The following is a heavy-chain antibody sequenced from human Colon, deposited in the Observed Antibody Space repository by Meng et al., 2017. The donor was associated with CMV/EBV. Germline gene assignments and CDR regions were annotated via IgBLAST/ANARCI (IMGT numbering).Heavy chain of an antibody. D-gene: IGHD2-15*01. CDR3: ARHYLGCCSGGSCYSDV. CDR1: GGSISSSSYY. CDR2: IYYSGSN. J-gene: IGHJ6*02. V-gene: IGHV4-39*01. Sequence: SETLSLTCTVSGGSISSSSYYWGWIRQPPGKGLEWIGSIYYSGSNYYNPSLKSRVTISVDTSKNQFSLKLSSVTAADTAVYYCARHYLGCCSGGSCYSDVWGQGTTVTVSS.